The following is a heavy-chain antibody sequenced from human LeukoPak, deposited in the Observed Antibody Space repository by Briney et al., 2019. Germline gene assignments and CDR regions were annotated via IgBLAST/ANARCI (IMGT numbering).Heavy chain of an antibody. CDR2: ISGSGGST. J-gene: IGHJ4*02. V-gene: IGHV3-23*01. Sequence: GGSLRLSCAASGFTFSSYAMSWVRQAPGKGLEWVSAISGSGGSTYYADSVKGRFTIPRDNSKNTLYLQMNSLRAEDTAVYYCARTSVDIVVVPADPNFDYWGQGTLVTVSS. CDR1: GFTFSSYA. D-gene: IGHD2-2*03. CDR3: ARTSVDIVVVPADPNFDY.